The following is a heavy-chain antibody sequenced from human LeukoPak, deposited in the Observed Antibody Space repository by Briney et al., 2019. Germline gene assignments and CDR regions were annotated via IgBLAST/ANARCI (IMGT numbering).Heavy chain of an antibody. V-gene: IGHV1-69*01. CDR1: GSTFSSYA. D-gene: IGHD4-17*01. J-gene: IGHJ5*02. Sequence: SVKVSCKVSGSTFSSYAISWVRQAPGQGLEWMGGIIPIFGTANYAQKFQGRVTITADESTSTAYMELSSLRSEDTAVYYCASEGMTTVTHTGTQTGSTYFDPWGQGTLVTVSS. CDR2: IIPIFGTA. CDR3: ASEGMTTVTHTGTQTGSTYFDP.